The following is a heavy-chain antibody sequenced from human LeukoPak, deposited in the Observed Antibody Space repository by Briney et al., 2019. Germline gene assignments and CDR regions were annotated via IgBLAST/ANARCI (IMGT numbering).Heavy chain of an antibody. CDR2: IYYSGST. Sequence: TSETLSLTCTVSGGSISSYYWSWIRQPPGKGLEWIGYIYYSGSTNYNPSLKSRVTISVDTSKNQFSLKLSSVTAADTAVYYCARHLGCSGGSCPYYYGMDVWGQGTTVTVSS. D-gene: IGHD2-15*01. CDR1: GGSISSYY. J-gene: IGHJ6*02. V-gene: IGHV4-59*08. CDR3: ARHLGCSGGSCPYYYGMDV.